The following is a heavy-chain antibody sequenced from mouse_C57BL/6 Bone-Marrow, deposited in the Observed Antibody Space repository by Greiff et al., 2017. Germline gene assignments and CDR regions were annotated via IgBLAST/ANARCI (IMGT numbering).Heavy chain of an antibody. D-gene: IGHD2-10*01. CDR2: IWGVGST. CDR3: ARGGSYYGNYVDYAMDY. V-gene: IGHV2-6*01. CDR1: GFSLTSYG. J-gene: IGHJ4*01. Sequence: QVQLKQSGPGLVAPSPSLSITCTVSGFSLTSYGVAWVRQSPGKGLEWLGVIWGVGSTNYNSALKSRLSLSQDNSKSQVFLKMNSLQTDDTAMYYCARGGSYYGNYVDYAMDYWGQGTSVTVSS.